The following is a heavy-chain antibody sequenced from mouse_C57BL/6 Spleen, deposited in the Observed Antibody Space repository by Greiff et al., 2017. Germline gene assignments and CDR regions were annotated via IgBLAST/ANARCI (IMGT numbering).Heavy chain of an antibody. CDR1: GYSFTGYY. CDR3: ARPYGSSYLDV. J-gene: IGHJ1*03. V-gene: IGHV1-43*01. CDR2: INPSTGGT. D-gene: IGHD1-1*01. Sequence: VQLKESGPELVKPGASVKISCKASGYSFTGYYMHWVKQSSEKSLEWIGEINPSTGGTSYNQKFKGKATLTVDKSSSTAYMQLKSLTSEDSAVYYCARPYGSSYLDVWGTGTTVTVSS.